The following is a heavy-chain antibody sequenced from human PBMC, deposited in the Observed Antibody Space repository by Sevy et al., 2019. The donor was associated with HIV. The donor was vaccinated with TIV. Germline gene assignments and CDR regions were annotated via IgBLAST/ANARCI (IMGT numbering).Heavy chain of an antibody. CDR2: ISSSSYI. CDR3: ARDSIAAAGTRYFDY. Sequence: GGSLRLSCAASGFTFSSYSMNWVRQAPGKGLEWVSSISSSSYIYYADSVKGRFTISRDNAKNSLYLQMNSLGAEDTAVYYCARDSIAAAGTRYFDYWGQGTLVTVSS. CDR1: GFTFSSYS. J-gene: IGHJ4*02. V-gene: IGHV3-21*01. D-gene: IGHD6-13*01.